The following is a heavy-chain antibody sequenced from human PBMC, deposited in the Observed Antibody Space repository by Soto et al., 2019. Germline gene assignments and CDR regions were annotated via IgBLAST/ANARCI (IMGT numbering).Heavy chain of an antibody. CDR1: GGPFSSYA. J-gene: IGHJ4*02. CDR3: AVGRDYYDSSGDASFDF. CDR2: IIPIFGTA. D-gene: IGHD3-22*01. V-gene: IGHV1-69*12. Sequence: QVQLVQSGAEVKKPGSSVKVSCKASGGPFSSYAIIWVRQAPGQGLEWMGGIIPIFGTANYAHRFQGRVTITADESPSTAYMELSSLRSEDTAVYYCAVGRDYYDSSGDASFDFWGQGTLVTVSS.